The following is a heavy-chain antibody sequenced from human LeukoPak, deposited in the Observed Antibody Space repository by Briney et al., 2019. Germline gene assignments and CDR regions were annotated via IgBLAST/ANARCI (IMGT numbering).Heavy chain of an antibody. Sequence: GGSLRLSCAASGFTFSSYSMNWVRQAPGKGLEWVSSISSSSSYIYYADSVKGRFAISRDNAKNSLYLQMNSLRAEDTAVYYCARDATDFWSGYYNWFDPWGQGTLVTVSS. V-gene: IGHV3-21*01. J-gene: IGHJ5*02. D-gene: IGHD3-3*01. CDR2: ISSSSSYI. CDR1: GFTFSSYS. CDR3: ARDATDFWSGYYNWFDP.